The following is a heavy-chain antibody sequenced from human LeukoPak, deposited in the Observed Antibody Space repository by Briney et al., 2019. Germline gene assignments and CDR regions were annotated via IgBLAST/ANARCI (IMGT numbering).Heavy chain of an antibody. V-gene: IGHV3-21*01. Sequence: SGGSLRLSCAASGFTFSSYSMNWVRQAPGKGLEWVSSISSSSSYIYYADSVKGRFTISRDNAKNSLYLQMNSLRAEDTAVYYCAREARMDDAFDIWGQGTMVTVSS. CDR1: GFTFSSYS. CDR2: ISSSSSYI. J-gene: IGHJ3*02. D-gene: IGHD2-8*01. CDR3: AREARMDDAFDI.